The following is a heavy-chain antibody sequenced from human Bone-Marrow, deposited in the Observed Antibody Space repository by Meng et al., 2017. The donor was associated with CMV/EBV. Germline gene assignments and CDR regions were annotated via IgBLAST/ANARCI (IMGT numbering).Heavy chain of an antibody. V-gene: IGHV3-15*01. D-gene: IGHD1-1*01. J-gene: IGHJ6*02. Sequence: GESLKISCAASGFTFSNAWMSWVRQAPGKGLEWVGRIKSKTDGGTTDYAAPVKGRFTISRDDSKNTLYLQMNSLKTEDTAVYYCTTYLVLDLERQTGVWGQGTTVTVSS. CDR1: GFTFSNAW. CDR2: IKSKTDGGTT. CDR3: TTYLVLDLERQTGV.